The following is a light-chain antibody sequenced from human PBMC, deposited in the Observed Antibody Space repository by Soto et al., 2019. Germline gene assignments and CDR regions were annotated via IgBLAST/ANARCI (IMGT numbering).Light chain of an antibody. CDR1: SSDVGSYNR. Sequence: QSVLTQPPSVSGAPGQSVAISCTGTSSDVGSYNRVSWYQQPPGAAPKLMIYEVSNRPSGVPDRFSGSKSGNTSSLTISGLQAEDKADYYCNSYTGSSIYGFGPGTKFTV. J-gene: IGLJ1*01. CDR3: NSYTGSSIYG. CDR2: EVS. V-gene: IGLV2-18*02.